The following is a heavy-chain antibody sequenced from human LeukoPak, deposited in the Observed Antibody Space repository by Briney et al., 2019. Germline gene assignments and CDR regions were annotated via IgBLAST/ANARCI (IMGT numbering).Heavy chain of an antibody. D-gene: IGHD4-17*01. CDR1: GGSFSGYY. CDR2: INHSGST. CDR3: AREDGDYKYFDY. J-gene: IGHJ4*02. V-gene: IGHV4-34*09. Sequence: TLSLTCAVYGGSFSGYYWSWIRQPPGKGLEWIGEINHSGSTNYNPSLKSRVTISVDTSKNQFSLKLSSVTAADTAVYYCAREDGDYKYFDYWGQGTLVTVSS.